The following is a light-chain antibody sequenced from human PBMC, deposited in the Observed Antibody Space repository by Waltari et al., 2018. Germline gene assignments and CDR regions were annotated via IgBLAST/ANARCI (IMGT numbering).Light chain of an antibody. V-gene: IGKV1-39*01. CDR2: SAS. CDR1: QSIGNY. CDR3: QETYSSPPST. Sequence: DIQVTQSPSSLSAAVGDRVSITCRASQSIGNYLNWYQQKPGKATKLLIYSASSLQSGVPSRFSGSGSGTDFTLTITSLQPEDFAIYYCQETYSSPPSTFGQGTKVESK. J-gene: IGKJ1*01.